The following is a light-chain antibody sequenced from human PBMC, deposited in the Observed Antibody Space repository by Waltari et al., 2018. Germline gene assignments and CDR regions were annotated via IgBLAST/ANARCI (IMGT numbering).Light chain of an antibody. V-gene: IGLV2-14*01. Sequence: QSALTQPASVSGSPGQPLTIPCTGTSSDVGAYHFVPWYQQHPGKAPKLMIYEVSNRPSGVSNRFSGSKSGNTASLTISALQAEDEADYHCSSYTRSNTYVFGAGTKVTVL. CDR1: SSDVGAYHF. CDR3: SSYTRSNTYV. CDR2: EVS. J-gene: IGLJ1*01.